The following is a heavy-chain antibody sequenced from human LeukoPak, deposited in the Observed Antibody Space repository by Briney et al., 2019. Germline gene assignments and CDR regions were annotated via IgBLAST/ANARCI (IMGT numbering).Heavy chain of an antibody. Sequence: GGSLRLSCAASGFTFSSYGMHWVRQAPGKGLEWVAFIRYDGSHKYYADSVKGRFTISRDNSKNTLYLQMNSLRAEDTAVYYRAKDRRPNNYHASGTHYWGQGTLVTVSS. V-gene: IGHV3-30*02. CDR2: IRYDGSHK. J-gene: IGHJ4*02. D-gene: IGHD3-10*01. CDR1: GFTFSSYG. CDR3: AKDRRPNNYHASGTHY.